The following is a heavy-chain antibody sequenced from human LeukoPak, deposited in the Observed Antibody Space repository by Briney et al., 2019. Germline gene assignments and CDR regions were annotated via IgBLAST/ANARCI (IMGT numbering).Heavy chain of an antibody. J-gene: IGHJ3*02. D-gene: IGHD3-3*01. CDR3: ARQNYDFWSGSVDYAFDI. CDR1: GGSIRSYY. CDR2: IYTSGST. Sequence: SETLSLTCTVSGGSIRSYYWSWIRQPAGKGLEWIGRIYTSGSTNYNPSLKSRVTMSVDTSKNQFSLKLSSVTAADTAVYYCARQNYDFWSGSVDYAFDIWGQGTMVTVSS. V-gene: IGHV4-4*07.